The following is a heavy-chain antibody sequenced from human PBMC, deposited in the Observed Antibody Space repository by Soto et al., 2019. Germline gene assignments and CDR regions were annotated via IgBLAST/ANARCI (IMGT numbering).Heavy chain of an antibody. V-gene: IGHV3-48*01. CDR3: ARGWLRLGTLFAY. J-gene: IGHJ4*02. CDR1: GFTFSSYS. D-gene: IGHD5-12*01. Sequence: EVQLVESGGGLVQPGGSLRLSCAASGFTFSSYSMNWVRQAPGKGLEWVSYISSSSSTIYYADSVKGRFTISRDNAKNSLYLPMNSLRAEDTAVYHCARGWLRLGTLFAYWGQGTLVTVSS. CDR2: ISSSSSTI.